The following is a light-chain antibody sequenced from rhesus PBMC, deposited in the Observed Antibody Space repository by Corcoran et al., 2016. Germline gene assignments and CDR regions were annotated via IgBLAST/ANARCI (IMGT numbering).Light chain of an antibody. CDR1: QGNGRL. Sequence: DIQMTQSPSSLSASVGDTVNITCRASQGNGRLLAWAQPKPGKAPNILIYNASSLQIGVPSRVSGRGSGTDCTLTISGLHAEDFATYYCKQYSSRPLAFGVGTKVELK. CDR2: NAS. V-gene: IGKV1-22*01. CDR3: KQYSSRPLA. J-gene: IGKJ4*01.